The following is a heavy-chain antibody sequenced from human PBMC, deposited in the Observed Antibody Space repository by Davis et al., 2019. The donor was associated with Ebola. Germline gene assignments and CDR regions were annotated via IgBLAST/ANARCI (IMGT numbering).Heavy chain of an antibody. CDR1: GYSFATYW. D-gene: IGHD3-9*01. V-gene: IGHV5-51*01. CDR2: IYPGDSDT. Sequence: GESLKISCKTSGYSFATYWIGWVRQMPGRGLEWMGIIYPGDSDTIYSPSFQGQVTIPADKSVNTASLHWSSLRASDTAIYYCARRAVTRSFDPAACEIWGQGTLVTVSS. CDR3: ARRAVTRSFDPAACEI. J-gene: IGHJ3*02.